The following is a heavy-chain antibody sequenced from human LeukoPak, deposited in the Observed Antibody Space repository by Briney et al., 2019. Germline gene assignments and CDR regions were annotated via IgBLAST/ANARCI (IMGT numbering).Heavy chain of an antibody. Sequence: GGSLRLSCAASGFTFSSYGMSWVRQAPGKGLEWVSAISGSGGSTYYADSVKGRFTISRDNSKNTLYLQMNSLRAEDTAIYYCAKVVVRGLIIAAEYYFDYWGQGTLVTVSS. CDR2: ISGSGGST. CDR3: AKVVVRGLIIAAEYYFDY. V-gene: IGHV3-23*01. CDR1: GFTFSSYG. D-gene: IGHD3-10*01. J-gene: IGHJ4*02.